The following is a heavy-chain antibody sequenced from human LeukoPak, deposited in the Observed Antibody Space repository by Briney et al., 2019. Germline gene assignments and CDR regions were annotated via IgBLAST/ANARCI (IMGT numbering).Heavy chain of an antibody. CDR3: ATTYSLDYYFDY. CDR1: GFTFSSYS. Sequence: GGSLRLSCAASGFTFSSYSMNWVRQAPGKGLEWVSSISSSSSYIYYADSVKGRFTISRDNSKNTLYLQMNSLRAEDTAVYYCATTYSLDYYFDYWGQGTLVTVSS. CDR2: ISSSSSYI. J-gene: IGHJ4*02. D-gene: IGHD4-11*01. V-gene: IGHV3-21*01.